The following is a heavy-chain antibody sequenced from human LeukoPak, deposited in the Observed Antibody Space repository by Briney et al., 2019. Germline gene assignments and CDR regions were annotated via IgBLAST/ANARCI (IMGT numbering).Heavy chain of an antibody. CDR3: AREGRRYDFWSGYYNY. Sequence: ASVKVSCKASGGTFSSYAISWVRQAPGQGLEWMGWINPNSGGTNYAQKFQGRVTMTRDTSISTAYMELSRLRSDDTAVYYCAREGRRYDFWSGYYNYWGQGTLVTVSS. CDR1: GGTFSSYA. CDR2: INPNSGGT. V-gene: IGHV1-2*02. J-gene: IGHJ4*02. D-gene: IGHD3-3*01.